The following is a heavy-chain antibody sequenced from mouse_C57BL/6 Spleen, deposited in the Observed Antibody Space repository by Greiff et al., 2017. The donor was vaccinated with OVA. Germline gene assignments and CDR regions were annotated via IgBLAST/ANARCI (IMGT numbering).Heavy chain of an antibody. D-gene: IGHD2-13*01. CDR3: AREGSYGDEAMDY. CDR2: IYPGSGST. CDR1: GYTFTSYW. Sequence: QVQLQQPGAELVKPGASVKMSCKASGYTFTSYWLTWVKQRPGQGLEWIGDIYPGSGSTNYNEKFKSKATLTVDTYSRTDYMQISSLTSEDSAVYYCAREGSYGDEAMDYWGQGTSVTVSS. J-gene: IGHJ4*01. V-gene: IGHV1-55*01.